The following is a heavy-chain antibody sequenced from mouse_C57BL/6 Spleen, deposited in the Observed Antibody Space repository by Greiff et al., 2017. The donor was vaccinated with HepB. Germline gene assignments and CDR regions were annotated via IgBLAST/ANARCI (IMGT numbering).Heavy chain of an antibody. CDR2: ISSGSSTI. V-gene: IGHV5-17*01. J-gene: IGHJ4*01. CDR3: ARPRLRRDYYAMDY. D-gene: IGHD2-4*01. CDR1: GFTFSDYG. Sequence: EVNLVESGGGLVKPGGSLKLSCAASGFTFSDYGMHWVRQAPEKGLEWVAYISSGSSTIYYADTVKGRFTISRDNAKNTLFLQMTSLRSEDTAMYYCARPRLRRDYYAMDYWGQGTSVTVSS.